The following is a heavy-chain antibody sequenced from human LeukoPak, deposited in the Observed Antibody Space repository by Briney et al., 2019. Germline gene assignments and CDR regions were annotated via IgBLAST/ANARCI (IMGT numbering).Heavy chain of an antibody. J-gene: IGHJ6*02. CDR3: AKDNSYHYGSGSSDYGMDV. V-gene: IGHV3-30*18. CDR1: GFTFSSYG. D-gene: IGHD3-10*01. Sequence: PGRSLRLSCAASGFTFSSYGMHWVRQAPGKGLEWVAVISYDGSNKYYADSVKGRFTISRDNSKNTLYLQMNSLRAEDTAVYYCAKDNSYHYGSGSSDYGMDVWGQGTTVTVSS. CDR2: ISYDGSNK.